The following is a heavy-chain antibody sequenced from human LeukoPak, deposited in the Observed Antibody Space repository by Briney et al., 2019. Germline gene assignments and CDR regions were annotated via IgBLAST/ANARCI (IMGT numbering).Heavy chain of an antibody. Sequence: KASETLSLTCTVSGDSINAYYWGWIRQLPGKGLEWIGSIYYTGSTHYNSSLKSRVTMSVDTSKNQFSLKLSSVTAADTAVYYCASPLGGFDNWGQGTLVTVSS. D-gene: IGHD3-16*01. J-gene: IGHJ4*02. CDR3: ASPLGGFDN. CDR2: IYYTGST. CDR1: GDSINAYY. V-gene: IGHV4-39*01.